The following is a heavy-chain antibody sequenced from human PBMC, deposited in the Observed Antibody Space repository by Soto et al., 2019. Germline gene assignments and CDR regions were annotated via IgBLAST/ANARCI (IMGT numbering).Heavy chain of an antibody. CDR1: GYTLTELS. CDR3: ATSGWNSSGEVFDY. Sequence: VASVKVSCKVSGYTLTELSMHWVRQAPGKGLEWMGGFDPEDGETIYAQKFQGRVTMTEDTSTDTAYMELSSLRSEDTAVYYCATSGWNSSGEVFDYWGQGALVTVSS. V-gene: IGHV1-24*01. CDR2: FDPEDGET. J-gene: IGHJ4*02. D-gene: IGHD6-25*01.